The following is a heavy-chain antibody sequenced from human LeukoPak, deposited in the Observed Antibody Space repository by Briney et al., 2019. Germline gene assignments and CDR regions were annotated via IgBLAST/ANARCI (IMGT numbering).Heavy chain of an antibody. Sequence: SVKVSCKASGGNFSSYTISWVRQAPGQGLEWMGRIIPILGIANYAQKFQGRVTITADKSTSTAYMELSSLRSEDTAVYYCARDLGITVPSGQPVNDYWGQGTLVTVSS. D-gene: IGHD4-11*01. CDR3: ARDLGITVPSGQPVNDY. CDR1: GGNFSSYT. J-gene: IGHJ4*02. CDR2: IIPILGIA. V-gene: IGHV1-69*04.